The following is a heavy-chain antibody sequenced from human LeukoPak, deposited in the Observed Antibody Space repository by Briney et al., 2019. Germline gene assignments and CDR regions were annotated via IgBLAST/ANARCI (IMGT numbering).Heavy chain of an antibody. V-gene: IGHV4-4*07. CDR3: ARGYCSSTSCSGFDY. Sequence: PSETLSLTCTVPGGSISSYYWSWIRQPAGKGLEWIGRIYTSGSTNYNPSLKSRVTMSVDTSKNQFSLKLSSVTAADTAVYYCARGYCSSTSCSGFDYWGQGTLVTVSS. D-gene: IGHD2-2*01. CDR2: IYTSGST. CDR1: GGSISSYY. J-gene: IGHJ4*02.